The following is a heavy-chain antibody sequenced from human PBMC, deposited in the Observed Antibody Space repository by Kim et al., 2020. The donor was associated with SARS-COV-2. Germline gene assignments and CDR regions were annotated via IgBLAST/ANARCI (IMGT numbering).Heavy chain of an antibody. J-gene: IGHJ4*02. D-gene: IGHD3-10*01. V-gene: IGHV3-74*01. CDR3: TSHRAGAFDY. Sequence: YADTVKGRFPISRDKAKHTLYLQLNTLRAEDTAVYYCTSHRAGAFDYWGQGTLVTVSS.